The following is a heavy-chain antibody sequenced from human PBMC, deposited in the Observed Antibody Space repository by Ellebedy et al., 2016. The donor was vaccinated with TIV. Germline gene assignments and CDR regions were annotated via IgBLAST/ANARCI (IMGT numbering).Heavy chain of an antibody. J-gene: IGHJ4*02. Sequence: AASVKVSCKASGGSFSKNAVTWVRQAPGQGLEWMGGIIPISDSANYAHQFQGRVTIIADRSTSTATLELSSLRSDDTAVYYCAAYSFYGTMILHWGQGTLVTVSS. D-gene: IGHD3-22*01. CDR2: IIPISDSA. V-gene: IGHV1-69*13. CDR1: GGSFSKNA. CDR3: AAYSFYGTMILH.